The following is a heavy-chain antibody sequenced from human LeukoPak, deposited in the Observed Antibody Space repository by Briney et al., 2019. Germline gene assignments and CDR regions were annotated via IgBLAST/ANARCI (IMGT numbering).Heavy chain of an antibody. J-gene: IGHJ1*01. Sequence: SETLSLTCTVSGGSISSSSYYWGWIRQPPGKWLEWIGSIYYSGSTYSNPYLKSRVTISVDTSKNQFSLKLSSVTAADTAVYYCAGQGPMVRGQGDGYFQHWGQGTLVTVSS. CDR3: AGQGPMVRGQGDGYFQH. V-gene: IGHV4-39*01. D-gene: IGHD3-10*01. CDR2: IYYSGST. CDR1: GGSISSSSYY.